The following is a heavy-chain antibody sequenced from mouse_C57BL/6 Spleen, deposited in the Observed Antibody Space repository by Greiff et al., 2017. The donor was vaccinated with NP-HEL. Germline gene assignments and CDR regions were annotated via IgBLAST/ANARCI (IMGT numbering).Heavy chain of an antibody. V-gene: IGHV14-2*01. D-gene: IGHD2-10*01. Sequence: EVQLQQSGAELVKPGASVKLSCTASGFNIKDYYMHWVKQRTEQGLEWIGRIDPEGGETKYAPKFQGKAHITADTSSNTAYLQLSSLTSEDTAVYYCARRGTGTTYYGNFFFDYWGQGTTLTVSS. CDR2: IDPEGGET. J-gene: IGHJ2*01. CDR3: ARRGTGTTYYGNFFFDY. CDR1: GFNIKDYY.